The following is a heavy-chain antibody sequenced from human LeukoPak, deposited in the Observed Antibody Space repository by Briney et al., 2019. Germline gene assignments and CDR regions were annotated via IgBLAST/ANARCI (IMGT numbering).Heavy chain of an antibody. CDR1: GYTFTSYA. J-gene: IGHJ5*02. CDR3: VLLDQNIPIDP. CDR2: INAGNGNT. Sequence: ASVKVSCKASGYTFTSYAMHWVRQAPGQRLEWMGWINAGNGNTKYSQKFQGRVTITRDTSASTAYMELSSLGSEDTAVYYCVLLDQNIPIDPWGQGTLVTVSS. V-gene: IGHV1-3*01. D-gene: IGHD2/OR15-2a*01.